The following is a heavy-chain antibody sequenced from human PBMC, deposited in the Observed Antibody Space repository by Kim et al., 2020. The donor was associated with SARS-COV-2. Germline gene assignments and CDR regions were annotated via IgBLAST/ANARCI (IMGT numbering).Heavy chain of an antibody. V-gene: IGHV6-1*01. D-gene: IGHD6-13*01. CDR3: ARDSSGVEQQLVLGGWFDP. CDR1: GDSVSSNSAA. CDR2: TYYRSKWYK. J-gene: IGHJ5*02. Sequence: SQTLSLTCAISGDSVSSNSAAWNWIRQSPSRGLEWLGRTYYRSKWYKDYAVSVKSRITINPDTSKNQFSLQLNSVTPEDTAVYYCARDSSGVEQQLVLGGWFDPWGQGTLVTVSS.